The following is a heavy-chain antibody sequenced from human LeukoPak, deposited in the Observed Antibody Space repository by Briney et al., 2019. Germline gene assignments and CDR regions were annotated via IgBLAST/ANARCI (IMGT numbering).Heavy chain of an antibody. D-gene: IGHD3-22*01. J-gene: IGHJ4*02. Sequence: SETLSLTCTVSGGSISSYYWSWIRQPAGKGLEWIGRIYTSGSTNYNPSLKSRVTISVDTSKNQFSLKLSSVTAADTAVYYCAGHEYYYDSSGAYDYWGQGTLVTVSS. CDR3: AGHEYYYDSSGAYDY. CDR2: IYTSGST. V-gene: IGHV4-4*07. CDR1: GGSISSYY.